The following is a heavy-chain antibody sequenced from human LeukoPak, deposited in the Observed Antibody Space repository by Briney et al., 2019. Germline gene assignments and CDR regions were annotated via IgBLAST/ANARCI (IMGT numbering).Heavy chain of an antibody. J-gene: IGHJ4*02. D-gene: IGHD3-3*01. Sequence: SETLPLTCTVSGGSISSYYWSWIRQPAGKGLEWIGRIYTSGSTNYNPSLKSRVTMSVDTSKNQFSLKLSSVTAADTAVYYCARETYYDFWSGYYFDYWGQGTLVTVSS. CDR1: GGSISSYY. CDR2: IYTSGST. CDR3: ARETYYDFWSGYYFDY. V-gene: IGHV4-4*07.